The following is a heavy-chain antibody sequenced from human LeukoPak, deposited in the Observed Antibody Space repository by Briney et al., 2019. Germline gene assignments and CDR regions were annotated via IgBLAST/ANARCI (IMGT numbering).Heavy chain of an antibody. CDR1: GFTFSSYA. J-gene: IGHJ4*02. CDR2: ISGSGGST. CDR3: AKELGSPYVDTAMLNFDY. V-gene: IGHV3-23*01. D-gene: IGHD5-18*01. Sequence: GGSLRLSCAASGFTFSSYAMSWVRQAPGKGLEWVSAISGSGGSTYYADSVKGRFTISRDNSKNTLYLQMNSLRAEDTAVYYCAKELGSPYVDTAMLNFDYWGQGTPVTVSS.